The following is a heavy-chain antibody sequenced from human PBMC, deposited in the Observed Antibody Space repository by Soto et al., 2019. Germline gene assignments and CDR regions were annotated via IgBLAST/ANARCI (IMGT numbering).Heavy chain of an antibody. CDR3: AKAGWLGWFDP. Sequence: ASVKVSCKVSGYTLTELSMHWVRQATGQGLEWMGWMNPKNGNTGYAQKFQGRVTMTRNTSITTAYMELSSLRSEDTAVYYCAKAGWLGWFDPWGQGTLVTVSS. CDR1: GYTLTELS. CDR2: MNPKNGNT. J-gene: IGHJ5*02. V-gene: IGHV1-8*01. D-gene: IGHD1-1*01.